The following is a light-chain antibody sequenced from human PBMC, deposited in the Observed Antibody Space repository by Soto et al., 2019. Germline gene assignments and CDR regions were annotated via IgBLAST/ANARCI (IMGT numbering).Light chain of an antibody. CDR1: QSVSSY. Sequence: EIVLTQSPATLSLSPGERVTLSCRASQSVSSYLAWYQQKPGQAPRLLIYDASNRATGIPARFSGSGSGTDFTLTISSLEPEDFAVYYCHQRSNWPLTFGGGNKVEIK. CDR3: HQRSNWPLT. V-gene: IGKV3-11*01. J-gene: IGKJ4*01. CDR2: DAS.